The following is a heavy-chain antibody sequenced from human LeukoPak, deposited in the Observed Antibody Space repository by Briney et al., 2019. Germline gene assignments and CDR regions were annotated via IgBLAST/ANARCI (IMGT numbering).Heavy chain of an antibody. CDR1: GFTFSSYA. Sequence: GGSLRLSCAASGFTFSSYAMSWVRQAPGKGLEWVSAISGSGGSTYYADSVKGRFTISRDNSKNALYLQMNSLRAEDTAVYYCAKVGYSSGFGMDVWGKGTTVTVSS. CDR3: AKVGYSSGFGMDV. CDR2: ISGSGGST. D-gene: IGHD6-19*01. V-gene: IGHV3-23*01. J-gene: IGHJ6*04.